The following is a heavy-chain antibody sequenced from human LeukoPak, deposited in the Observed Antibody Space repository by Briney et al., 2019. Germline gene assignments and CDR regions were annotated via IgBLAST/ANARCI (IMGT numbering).Heavy chain of an antibody. J-gene: IGHJ4*02. D-gene: IGHD5-18*01. Sequence: SVKVSCKASGGTFSSYAISWVRQAPGQGLEWMGGIIPIFGTANYAQKFQGRVTITTDESTSTAYMELSSLRSEDTAVYYCARDVREDTVPGDYWGQGTLVTVSS. CDR3: ARDVREDTVPGDY. V-gene: IGHV1-69*05. CDR2: IIPIFGTA. CDR1: GGTFSSYA.